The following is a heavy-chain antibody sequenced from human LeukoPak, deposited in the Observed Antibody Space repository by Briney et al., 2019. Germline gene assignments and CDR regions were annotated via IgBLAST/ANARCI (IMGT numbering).Heavy chain of an antibody. Sequence: GGSLRLSCAASGFTFSSYSMNWVRQAPGKGLEWVSYISSSNSYIYYADSVKGRFTISRDNAKNSLYLQMNSLRAEDTAVYYCARVRSGWYEDYWGQGTLVTVSS. D-gene: IGHD6-19*01. CDR2: ISSSNSYI. CDR1: GFTFSSYS. CDR3: ARVRSGWYEDY. J-gene: IGHJ4*02. V-gene: IGHV3-21*01.